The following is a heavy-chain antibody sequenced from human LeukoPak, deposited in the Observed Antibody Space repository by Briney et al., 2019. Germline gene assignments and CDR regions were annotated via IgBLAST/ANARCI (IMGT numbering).Heavy chain of an antibody. D-gene: IGHD3-22*01. CDR3: ARLEYDSSGYYYRY. V-gene: IGHV4-59*08. CDR2: IYYSGST. Sequence: SETLSLTCTVSGGSSSDYYWSWIRQPPGKGLEWIGYIYYSGSTNYNPSLKSRVTISVDTSKNQFSLKLSSVTAADTAVYYCARLEYDSSGYYYRYWGQGTLVTVSS. J-gene: IGHJ4*02. CDR1: GGSSSDYY.